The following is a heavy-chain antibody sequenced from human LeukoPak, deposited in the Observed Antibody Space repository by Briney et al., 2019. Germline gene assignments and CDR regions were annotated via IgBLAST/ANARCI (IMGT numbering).Heavy chain of an antibody. J-gene: IGHJ6*02. D-gene: IGHD2-2*01. CDR1: GGSFSGYY. CDR2: INHSGST. Sequence: SQTLSLTCAVYGGSFSGYYWSWIRQPPGKGLEWIGEINHSGSTNYNPSLKSRVTISVDTSKNQFSLKLSSATAADTAVYYCAGVVPAYYYYYGMDVWGQGTTVTVSS. V-gene: IGHV4-34*01. CDR3: AGVVPAYYYYYGMDV.